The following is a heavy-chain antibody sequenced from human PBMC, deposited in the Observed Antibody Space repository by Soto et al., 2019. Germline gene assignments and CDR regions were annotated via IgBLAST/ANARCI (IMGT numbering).Heavy chain of an antibody. J-gene: IGHJ4*02. V-gene: IGHV1-18*01. CDR2: ISAHNGNT. CDR3: ARGRYGYY. D-gene: IGHD1-1*01. Sequence: QVHLVQSGAEVKKPGASVKVSCKGSGYDFTTYGITWVRQAPGQGLEWMAWISAHNGNTEYAQKLQVRVTVTRDTYTSTAYMQLRCLRSDDTAVYYCARGRYGYYWGQRALVTVSS. CDR1: GYDFTTYG.